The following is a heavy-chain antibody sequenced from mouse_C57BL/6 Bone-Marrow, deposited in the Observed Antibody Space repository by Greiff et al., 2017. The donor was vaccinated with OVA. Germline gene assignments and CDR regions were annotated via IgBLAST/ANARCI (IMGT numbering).Heavy chain of an antibody. CDR2: IDPSDSYT. D-gene: IGHD2-5*01. Sequence: QVQLQQPGAELVMPGASVKLSCKASGYTFTSYWMHWVKQRPGQGLEWIGEIDPSDSYTNSNQKFKGKSTLTVDKSSSTAYMQLSILTSEDSEVYYCAIQGYSDSNCRYYYAMDYWGQGTSVTVSS. CDR3: AIQGYSDSNCRYYYAMDY. J-gene: IGHJ4*01. V-gene: IGHV1-69*01. CDR1: GYTFTSYW.